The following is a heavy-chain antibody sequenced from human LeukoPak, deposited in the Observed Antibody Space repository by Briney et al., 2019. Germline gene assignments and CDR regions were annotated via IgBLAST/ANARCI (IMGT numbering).Heavy chain of an antibody. J-gene: IGHJ4*02. Sequence: PETLSLTCTVSGYSISSGYYWGWIRQPPGKGLEWIGSIYHSGSTYYNPSLKSRVTISVDTSKNQFSLKLSSVTAADTAVYYCARVREAAAGNDYWGQGTLVTVSS. CDR2: IYHSGST. V-gene: IGHV4-38-2*02. CDR3: ARVREAAAGNDY. D-gene: IGHD6-13*01. CDR1: GYSISSGYY.